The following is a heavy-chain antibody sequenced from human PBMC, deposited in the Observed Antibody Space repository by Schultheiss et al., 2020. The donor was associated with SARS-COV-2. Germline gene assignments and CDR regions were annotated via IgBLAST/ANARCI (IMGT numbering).Heavy chain of an antibody. CDR3: ASGVRVATPIGYYYYGMDV. J-gene: IGHJ6*02. V-gene: IGHV4-39*01. CDR2: IYYSGST. Sequence: SQTLSLTCTVSGGSISSSSYYWGWIRQPPGKGLEWIGSIYYSGSTYYNPSLKSRVTISVDTSKNQFSLKLSSVTAADTAVYYCASGVRVATPIGYYYYGMDVLGQGTTGTGSS. CDR1: GGSISSSSYY. D-gene: IGHD5-12*01.